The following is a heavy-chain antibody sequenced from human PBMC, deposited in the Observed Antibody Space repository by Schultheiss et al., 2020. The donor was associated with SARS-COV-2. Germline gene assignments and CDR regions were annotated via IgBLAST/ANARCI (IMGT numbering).Heavy chain of an antibody. D-gene: IGHD6-13*01. V-gene: IGHV1-2*02. CDR2: INPNSGGT. Sequence: ASVKVSCKASGYTFTGYYMHWVRQAPGQGLEWMGWINPNSGGTNYAQKFQGRVTMTRDTSISTAYMELRSLRSEDTAVYYCAREGSSGGAFDIWGQGTMVTVSS. J-gene: IGHJ3*02. CDR1: GYTFTGYY. CDR3: AREGSSGGAFDI.